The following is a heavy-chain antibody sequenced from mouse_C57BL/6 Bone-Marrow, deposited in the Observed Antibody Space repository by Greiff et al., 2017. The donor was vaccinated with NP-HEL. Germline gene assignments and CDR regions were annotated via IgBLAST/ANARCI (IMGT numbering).Heavy chain of an antibody. Sequence: EVKLVESGGGLVKPGGSLKLSCAASGFTFSSYAMSWVRQTPEKRLEWVATISDGGSYTYYPDNVKGRFTISRDNAKNNLYLQMSHLKSEDTAMYYCARELTGPYWYFDVWGTGTTVTVSS. CDR2: ISDGGSYT. CDR1: GFTFSSYA. D-gene: IGHD4-1*01. CDR3: ARELTGPYWYFDV. V-gene: IGHV5-4*01. J-gene: IGHJ1*03.